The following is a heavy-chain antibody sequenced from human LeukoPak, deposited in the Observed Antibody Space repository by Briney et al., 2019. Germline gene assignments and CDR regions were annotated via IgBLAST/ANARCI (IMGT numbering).Heavy chain of an antibody. D-gene: IGHD1-1*01. V-gene: IGHV1-24*01. CDR1: GYALSESS. J-gene: IGHJ4*02. Sequence: ASVKVSCKVSGYALSESSMHWVRQAPGKGLEWMGGFDLDDDERVYAQMLQGRVTMTEATSTDTAYMELRSMRSEDTAVYFCATGSPGSLLDYWGQGTVVTV. CDR2: FDLDDDER. CDR3: ATGSPGSLLDY.